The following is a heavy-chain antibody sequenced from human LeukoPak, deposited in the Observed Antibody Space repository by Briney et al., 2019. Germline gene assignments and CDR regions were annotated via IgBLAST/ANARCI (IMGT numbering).Heavy chain of an antibody. V-gene: IGHV1-2*06. CDR1: XYTXXXYY. D-gene: IGHD6-13*01. Sequence: XKAXXYTXXXYYMHWVRQAPGQGLEWMGRINPNSGGTNYAQKFQGRVTMTRDTSISTAYMELSRLRSDDTAVYYCARGGNRYSTFDYWGQGTLVTVSS. CDR3: ARGGNRYSTFDY. CDR2: INPNSGGT. J-gene: IGHJ4*02.